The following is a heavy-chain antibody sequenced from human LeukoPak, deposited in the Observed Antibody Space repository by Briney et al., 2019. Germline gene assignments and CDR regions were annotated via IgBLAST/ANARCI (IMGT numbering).Heavy chain of an antibody. CDR1: GYTFTSYG. CDR2: ISAYNGNT. J-gene: IGHJ6*03. CDR3: ARVPSADILTGYYAYYYCYMDV. Sequence: ASVKVSCKASGYTFTSYGISWVRQAPGQGLEWMGWISAYNGNTNYAQKLQGRVTMTTDTSTSTAYMELRSLRSDDTAVYYCARVPSADILTGYYAYYYCYMDVWGKGTTVTVSS. D-gene: IGHD3-9*01. V-gene: IGHV1-18*01.